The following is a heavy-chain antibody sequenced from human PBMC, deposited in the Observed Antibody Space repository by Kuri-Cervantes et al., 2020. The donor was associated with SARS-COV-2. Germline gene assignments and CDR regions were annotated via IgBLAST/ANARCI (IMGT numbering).Heavy chain of an antibody. CDR3: ARAPQTYYDILTGYNDY. V-gene: IGHV1-18*04. CDR2: ISAYNGNT. D-gene: IGHD3-9*01. CDR1: GYTFTSYG. J-gene: IGHJ4*02. Sequence: ASVKVSCKASGYTFTSYGISWVRQAPGQGLEWMGWISAYNGNTNYAQKLQGRVTMTTDTSTSTAYMELRSLRSDDTAVYYCARAPQTYYDILTGYNDYWGQGTLVTSSS.